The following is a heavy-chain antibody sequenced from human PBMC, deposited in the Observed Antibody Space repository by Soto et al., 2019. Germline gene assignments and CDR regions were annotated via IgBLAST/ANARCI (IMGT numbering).Heavy chain of an antibody. CDR3: ARASPRYCSGGSCYNGRDY. CDR2: INHSGST. D-gene: IGHD2-15*01. J-gene: IGHJ4*02. CDR1: GGSFSGYY. Sequence: QVQLHQWGAGLLKPSETLSLTCAVYGGSFSGYYWSWIRQPPGKGLERIGEINHSGSTNYNPSVKTRVTISVDTSTDQFSLKLRSVTAAHTPVYYCARASPRYCSGGSCYNGRDYWGQAALVTVSS. V-gene: IGHV4-34*01.